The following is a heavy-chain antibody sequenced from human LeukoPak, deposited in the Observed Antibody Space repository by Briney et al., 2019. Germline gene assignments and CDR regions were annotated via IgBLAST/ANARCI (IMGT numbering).Heavy chain of an antibody. J-gene: IGHJ4*02. CDR1: GFTFSGHG. V-gene: IGHV3-30*18. CDR3: AKKDGGRGEGTFDY. D-gene: IGHD3-10*01. CDR2: ISYDGTNK. Sequence: PGGSLRLSCAASGFTFSGHGMHWVRQAPGKGLEWVAVISYDGTNKYNADSVKGRFTISRDNSKNTLYLQMNSLRAEDTAMYYCAKKDGGRGEGTFDYWGQGTLVTVSS.